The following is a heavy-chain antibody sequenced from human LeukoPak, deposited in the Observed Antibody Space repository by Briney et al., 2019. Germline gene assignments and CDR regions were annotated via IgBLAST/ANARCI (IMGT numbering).Heavy chain of an antibody. D-gene: IGHD3-22*01. CDR3: ARAYYYDRSGYRPLSVLYPRPFDY. CDR1: GGSFSGYN. Sequence: SETLSLTCAVYGGSFSGYNWSWIRQPPGKGLEWIGEVNHSGSTDYNPSLKSRVTISVDTSKNQFSLNLSSVTAADTAVYYCARAYYYDRSGYRPLSVLYPRPFDYWGQGTLVTVSS. CDR2: VNHSGST. J-gene: IGHJ4*02. V-gene: IGHV4-34*01.